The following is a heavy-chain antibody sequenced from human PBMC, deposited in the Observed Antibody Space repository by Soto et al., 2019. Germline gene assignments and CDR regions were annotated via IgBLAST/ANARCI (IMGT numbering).Heavy chain of an antibody. CDR1: GYIFTNYY. CDR2: INPLPTSGST. V-gene: IGHV1-46*01. CDR3: ARDLAGAAY. D-gene: IGHD6-13*01. J-gene: IGHJ1*01. Sequence: QVQLVQSGAEVKKPGASVKVSCKASGYIFTNYYIHWVRQAPGQGLEWMAIINPLPTSGSTNYAQKFQGRVTVTRDTSTSTVYMELSSLRSEDTAIYYCARDLAGAAYWGQGTPVTVSS.